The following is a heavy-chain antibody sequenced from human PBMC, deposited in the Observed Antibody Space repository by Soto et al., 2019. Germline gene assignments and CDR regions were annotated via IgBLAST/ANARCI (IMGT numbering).Heavy chain of an antibody. V-gene: IGHV3-48*02. CDR3: ARDRNSNYVRSYGMDV. CDR1: GFTFSTYS. D-gene: IGHD4-4*01. CDR2: ISSSGSTI. J-gene: IGHJ6*02. Sequence: EVQLVESGGGLVQPGGSLRLSCAASGFTFSTYSINWVRQAPGKGLEWVSYISSSGSTIYYADSVKGRFTISRDNAKNSLYLQMNSLRDEDTAVYYCARDRNSNYVRSYGMDVWGQGTTVTVSS.